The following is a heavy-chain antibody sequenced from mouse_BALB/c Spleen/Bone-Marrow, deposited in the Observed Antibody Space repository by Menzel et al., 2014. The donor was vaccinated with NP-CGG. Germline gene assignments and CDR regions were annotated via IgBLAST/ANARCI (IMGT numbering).Heavy chain of an antibody. D-gene: IGHD1-1*02. J-gene: IGHJ4*01. Sequence: LQESGAELVKPGASVKLSCKASGYTFTSYWMHWVKQRPGQGLEWIGEINPSNGRTNYNEKFKSKATLTVGKSSSTAYMQLSSLTSEDSAVYYCARGGGSYYAMDYWGQGTSVTVSS. V-gene: IGHV1S81*02. CDR2: INPSNGRT. CDR1: GYTFTSYW. CDR3: ARGGGSYYAMDY.